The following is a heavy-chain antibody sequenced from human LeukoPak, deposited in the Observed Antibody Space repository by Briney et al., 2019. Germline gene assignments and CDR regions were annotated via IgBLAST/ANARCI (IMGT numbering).Heavy chain of an antibody. V-gene: IGHV3-48*01. D-gene: IGHD3-10*02. CDR2: ISSSSTI. CDR3: AELGITMIGGV. Sequence: GGSLRLSCAASGFTFSTYNMNWVRQAPGKGLEWISYISSSSTIYYADSVKGRFTVSRDNVKNSLYLQMNSLRAEDTAVYYCAELGITMIGGVWGKGTTVTISS. CDR1: GFTFSTYN. J-gene: IGHJ6*04.